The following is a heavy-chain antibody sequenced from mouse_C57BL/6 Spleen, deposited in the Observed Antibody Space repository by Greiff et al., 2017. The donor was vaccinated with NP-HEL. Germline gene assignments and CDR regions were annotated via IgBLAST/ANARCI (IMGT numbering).Heavy chain of an antibody. Sequence: VQLQQPGAELVRPGSSVKLSCKASGYTFTSYWMHWVKQRPIQGLEWIGNIDPSDSETHYNQKFKDKATLTVDKSSSTAYMQLSSLTSEDSAVYYCARMTAQATSPFDYWGQGTTLTVSS. V-gene: IGHV1-52*01. D-gene: IGHD3-2*02. J-gene: IGHJ2*01. CDR1: GYTFTSYW. CDR2: IDPSDSET. CDR3: ARMTAQATSPFDY.